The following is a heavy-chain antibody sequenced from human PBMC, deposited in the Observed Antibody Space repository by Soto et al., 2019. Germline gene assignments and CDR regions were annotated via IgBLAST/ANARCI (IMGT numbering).Heavy chain of an antibody. CDR2: VYNSGST. V-gene: IGHV4-59*11. D-gene: IGHD2-15*01. CDR1: GDSISSHS. J-gene: IGHJ6*02. Sequence: SETLSLTCTVSGDSISSHSWSWIRQAPGKGLEWIGYVYNSGSTNYNPSLKSRVTMSVDTSRNQFSLKLSSVTAADTAVYYCARDRIVVVVAATPVYFYHGMDVWGQGTTVTVSS. CDR3: ARDRIVVVVAATPVYFYHGMDV.